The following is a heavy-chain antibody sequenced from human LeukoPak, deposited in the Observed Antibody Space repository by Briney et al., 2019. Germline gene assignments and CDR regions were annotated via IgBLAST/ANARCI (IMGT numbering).Heavy chain of an antibody. V-gene: IGHV4-59*08. J-gene: IGHJ3*02. CDR3: ASLRLWFGESHDAFDI. CDR2: IYYSGST. D-gene: IGHD3-10*01. Sequence: SETLSLTCTVSGGSISSYYWSWIRQPPGKGLEWIGYIYYSGSTNYNPSLKSRVTISVDTSKKQFSLKLNSVTAADTAVYYCASLRLWFGESHDAFDIWGQGTMVTVSS. CDR1: GGSISSYY.